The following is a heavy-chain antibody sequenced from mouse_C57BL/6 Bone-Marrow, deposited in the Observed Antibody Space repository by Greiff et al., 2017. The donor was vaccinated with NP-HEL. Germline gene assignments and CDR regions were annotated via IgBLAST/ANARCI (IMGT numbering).Heavy chain of an antibody. Sequence: EVMLVESGGGLVKPGGSLKLSCAASGFTFSSYAMSWVRQTPEKRLEWVATISDGGSYTYYPDNVKGRFTISRDNAKNNLYLQMSHLKSEDTAMYYCARERASITTVVATGYFDVWGTGTTVTVSS. CDR1: GFTFSSYA. CDR3: ARERASITTVVATGYFDV. CDR2: ISDGGSYT. D-gene: IGHD1-1*01. V-gene: IGHV5-4*01. J-gene: IGHJ1*03.